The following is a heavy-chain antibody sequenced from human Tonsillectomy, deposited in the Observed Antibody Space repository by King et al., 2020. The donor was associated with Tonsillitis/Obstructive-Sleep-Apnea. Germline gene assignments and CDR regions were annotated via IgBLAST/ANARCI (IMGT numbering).Heavy chain of an antibody. CDR1: GFSLSTSGVH. J-gene: IGHJ4*02. CDR2: IYWDDDK. V-gene: IGHV2-5*02. CDR3: AHGYDFWSGYGYYFDY. D-gene: IGHD3-3*01. Sequence: TLKESGPTLVKPTQTLTLTCTFSGFSLSTSGVHVGWIRQLPGKALEWLALIYWDDDKRYSPSLKSRLTITKDTSKNQVLLTMTNMDPVDTATYFCAHGYDFWSGYGYYFDYWGQGTLVTVSS.